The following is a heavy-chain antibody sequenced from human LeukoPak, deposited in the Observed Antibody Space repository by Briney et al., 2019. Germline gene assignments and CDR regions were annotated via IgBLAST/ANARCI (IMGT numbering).Heavy chain of an antibody. CDR3: ARPLVSYYYMDV. J-gene: IGHJ6*03. Sequence: GGSLRLSCAASGFTLSSYAMHWVRQAPGKGLEWVAVISYDGSNKYYADSVKGRFTISRDNSKNTLYLQMNSLRAEDTAVYYCARPLVSYYYMDVWGKGTTVTVSS. CDR1: GFTLSSYA. D-gene: IGHD1-26*01. V-gene: IGHV3-30*01. CDR2: ISYDGSNK.